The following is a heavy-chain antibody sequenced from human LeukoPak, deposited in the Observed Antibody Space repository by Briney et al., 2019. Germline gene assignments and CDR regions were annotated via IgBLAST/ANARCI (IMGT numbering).Heavy chain of an antibody. D-gene: IGHD3-3*01. Sequence: ASVKVSCKASGYTFTSYDINWVRQATGQGPEWMGWMNPNSGNTGYAQKFQGRVTITRNTSISTAYMELSSLRSEDTAVYYCARGSLALTYYDFWSGYYDGWFDPWGQGTLVTVSS. CDR1: GYTFTSYD. J-gene: IGHJ5*02. CDR2: MNPNSGNT. CDR3: ARGSLALTYYDFWSGYYDGWFDP. V-gene: IGHV1-8*03.